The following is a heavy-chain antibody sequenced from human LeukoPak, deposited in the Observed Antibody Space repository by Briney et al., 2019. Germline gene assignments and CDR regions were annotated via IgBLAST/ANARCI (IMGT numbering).Heavy chain of an antibody. CDR2: VFHTVIT. J-gene: IGHJ6*03. V-gene: IGHV4-38-2*02. CDR3: ARHGERGYYYYMDV. Sequence: SETLSLTCTVSGYSISSGYYWGWIRQSPGKGLEWIGSVFHTVITYYNPSLTSRLSISVDTSKNQFSLKLSSVTAADTAVYYCARHGERGYYYYMDVWGIGTTVTVSS. D-gene: IGHD1-26*01. CDR1: GYSISSGYY.